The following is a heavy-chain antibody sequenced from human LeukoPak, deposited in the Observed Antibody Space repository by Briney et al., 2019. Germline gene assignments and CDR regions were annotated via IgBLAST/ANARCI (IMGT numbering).Heavy chain of an antibody. CDR3: ARHSDNGGVDGFDP. D-gene: IGHD3-3*01. CDR2: IKQDGSEK. V-gene: IGHV3-7*01. J-gene: IGHJ5*02. Sequence: GGSLRLSCAASGFTFSSYWMSWVRQAPGKGLEWVANIKQDGSEKYYVDSVKGRFTISRDNAKNSLYLQMNSLRAEDTAVYYCARHSDNGGVDGFDPWGQGTLVTVSS. CDR1: GFTFSSYW.